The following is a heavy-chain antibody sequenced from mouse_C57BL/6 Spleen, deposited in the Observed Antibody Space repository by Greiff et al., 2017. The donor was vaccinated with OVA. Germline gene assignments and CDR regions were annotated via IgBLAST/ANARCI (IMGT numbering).Heavy chain of an antibody. D-gene: IGHD4-1*01. CDR2: IDPETGGT. J-gene: IGHJ2*01. CDR1: GYTFTDYE. CDR3: TRPGTDY. Sequence: QVHVKQSGAELVRPGASVTLSCKASGYTFTDYEMHWVKQTPVHGLEWIGAIDPETGGTAYNQKFKGKAILTADKSSSTAYMELRSLTSEDSAVYYCTRPGTDYWGQGTTLTVSS. V-gene: IGHV1-15*01.